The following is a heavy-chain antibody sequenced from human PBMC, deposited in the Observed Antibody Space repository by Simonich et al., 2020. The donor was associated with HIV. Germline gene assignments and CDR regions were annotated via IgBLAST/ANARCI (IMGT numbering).Heavy chain of an antibody. V-gene: IGHV1-18*01. CDR3: ARDRMGVRGSYSYFDY. Sequence: QVQLVQSGAEVKKPGASVKVSCKASGYTFISYGISWVRQAPGQGLEWMGWISAYNGNTNYAQKLQGRVTMTKDTSTSTVYMELRSLRSDDTAVYYCARDRMGVRGSYSYFDYWGQGTLVTVSS. CDR1: GYTFISYG. J-gene: IGHJ4*02. D-gene: IGHD1-26*01. CDR2: ISAYNGNT.